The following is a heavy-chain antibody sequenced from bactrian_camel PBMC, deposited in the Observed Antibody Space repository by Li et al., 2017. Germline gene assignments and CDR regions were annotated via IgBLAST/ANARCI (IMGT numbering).Heavy chain of an antibody. CDR1: EYSASRNC. D-gene: IGHD3*01. CDR2: FYTADDST. CDR3: AADHRPLCRPAAVLAKDFTY. J-gene: IGHJ4*01. Sequence: VQLVESGGGSVQAGGSLRLSCEFSEYSASRNCMTWFRQAPGKEREGVAVFYTADDSTAYADSVKGRFTISRDNAKNTLLLQMNSLKPEDTGMYYCAADHRPLCRPAAVLAKDFTYWGQGTQVTVS. V-gene: IGHV3S1*01.